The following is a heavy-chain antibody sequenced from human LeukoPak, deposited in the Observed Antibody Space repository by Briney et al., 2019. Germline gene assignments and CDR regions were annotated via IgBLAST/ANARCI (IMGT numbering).Heavy chain of an antibody. CDR1: GYTLTELS. CDR3: ATITIFGTPAGG. D-gene: IGHD3-3*01. CDR2: FDPEDGET. J-gene: IGHJ4*02. Sequence: ASVKVSCKVSGYTLTELSMHWVRQAPGKGLEWMGGFDPEDGETIYAQKFQGRVTMTEDTSTDTAYMELSSLRSEDTAVYYCATITIFGTPAGGWGQGTLVTVSS. V-gene: IGHV1-24*01.